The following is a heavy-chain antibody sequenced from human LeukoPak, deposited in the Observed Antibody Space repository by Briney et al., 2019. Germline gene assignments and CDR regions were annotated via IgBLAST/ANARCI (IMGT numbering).Heavy chain of an antibody. Sequence: SETLSLTCTVSGGSISSYYWSWIRQPPGKGLEWIGYIYYSGSTNYNPSLKSRVTMSVDTSKNQFSLKLSSVTTADTAVYYCARRNCYDSSGYYFHYFDYWGQGTLVTVSS. J-gene: IGHJ4*02. CDR2: IYYSGST. D-gene: IGHD3-22*01. CDR3: ARRNCYDSSGYYFHYFDY. CDR1: GGSISSYY. V-gene: IGHV4-59*08.